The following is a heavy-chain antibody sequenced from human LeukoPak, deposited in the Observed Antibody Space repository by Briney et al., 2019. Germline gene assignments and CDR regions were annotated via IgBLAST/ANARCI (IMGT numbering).Heavy chain of an antibody. J-gene: IGHJ4*02. Sequence: SETLTLTCTVSGGSIRGYYWSWIRQPPGKGLEWIAHMYYSGSSKYNPYLKSRATISRDTSKNQFSLKLTSVTVADTAVYFCAREGVAAAGAFDNWGQGTLVTVSA. D-gene: IGHD6-13*01. CDR3: AREGVAAAGAFDN. CDR2: MYYSGSS. V-gene: IGHV4-59*01. CDR1: GGSIRGYY.